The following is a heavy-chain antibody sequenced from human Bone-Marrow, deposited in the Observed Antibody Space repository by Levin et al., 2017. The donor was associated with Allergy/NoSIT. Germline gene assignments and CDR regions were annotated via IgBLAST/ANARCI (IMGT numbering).Heavy chain of an antibody. CDR3: ATVKWQLSAETTYYFDY. CDR1: GYTFSDYY. V-gene: IGHV1-2*02. CDR2: INPANGDT. Sequence: ASVKVSCKASGYTFSDYYMHWVRQGPGQGLEWMGWINPANGDTSYAQRFQGRVTMTRDTSISTAYMELNRLTSDDTAVYYCATVKWQLSAETTYYFDYWGQGTLVTVSS. J-gene: IGHJ4*02. D-gene: IGHD2/OR15-2a*01.